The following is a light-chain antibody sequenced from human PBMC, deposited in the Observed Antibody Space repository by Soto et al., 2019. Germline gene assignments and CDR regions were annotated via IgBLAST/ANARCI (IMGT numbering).Light chain of an antibody. Sequence: FASVKDRDIVSRLASQSISNFLNWYQQKPGKAPTLLIYAASNLQSGVPSRFRGSRAVTEFTPTSSGLQPEDVVTYYCKQVYVFPWNFGGGTRVDI. CDR2: AAS. J-gene: IGKJ4*01. V-gene: IGKV1-39*01. CDR1: QSISNF. CDR3: KQVYVFPWN.